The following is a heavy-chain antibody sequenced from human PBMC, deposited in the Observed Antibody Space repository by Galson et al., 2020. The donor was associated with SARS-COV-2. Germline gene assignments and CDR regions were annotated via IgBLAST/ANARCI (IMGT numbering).Heavy chain of an antibody. V-gene: IGHV4-30-4*07. Sequence: SETLSLTCAVSGGSISSGGYTWSWIRQPPGKGLEWIGYIYYSGTTNYDPYLKSRVTISIDTSKNQFSLKQCSVTDADTAVYYCAREGSYGAYFDLWGRGTLVTVSS. D-gene: IGHD4-17*01. J-gene: IGHJ2*01. CDR3: AREGSYGAYFDL. CDR2: IYYSGTT. CDR1: GGSISSGGYT.